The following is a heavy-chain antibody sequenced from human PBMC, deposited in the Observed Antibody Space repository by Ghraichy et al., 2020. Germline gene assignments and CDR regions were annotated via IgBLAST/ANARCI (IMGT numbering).Heavy chain of an antibody. D-gene: IGHD3-10*02. Sequence: SETLSLTCAVSGGSISSNYWWSWVRQPPGKGLEWTGEIYQSGSTNYNPSLKSRVTILLDRPKNQCSLKLTSVTAANTAVYFWARHLFGANAFDIWGQGTMVTVSS. CDR1: GGSISSNYW. CDR3: ARHLFGANAFDI. J-gene: IGHJ3*02. V-gene: IGHV4-4*02. CDR2: IYQSGST.